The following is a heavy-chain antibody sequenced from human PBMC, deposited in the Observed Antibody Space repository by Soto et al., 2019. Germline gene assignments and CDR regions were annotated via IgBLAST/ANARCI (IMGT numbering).Heavy chain of an antibody. Sequence: GGSLRLSCAASGFTFSSYSMNWVRQAPGKGLEWVSSISSSSSYIYYADSVKGRFTISRDNAKNSLYLQMNSLRAEDTAVYYCARDFGYCSSTSCYDYGMDVWGKGTTVTVSS. CDR1: GFTFSSYS. V-gene: IGHV3-21*01. CDR3: ARDFGYCSSTSCYDYGMDV. J-gene: IGHJ6*04. CDR2: ISSSSSYI. D-gene: IGHD2-2*03.